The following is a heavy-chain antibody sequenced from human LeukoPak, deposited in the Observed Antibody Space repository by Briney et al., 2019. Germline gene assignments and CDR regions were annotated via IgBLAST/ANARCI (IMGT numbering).Heavy chain of an antibody. CDR3: ARGSPSSPEADY. Sequence: ASVKVSCKASGYTFTSYEINWVRQATGQGLEWMGWMNPNSGNTGYAQKFQGRVTMTRNTSISTAYMELSSLRSEDTAVYYCARGSPSSPEADYWGQGTLVTVSS. CDR2: MNPNSGNT. J-gene: IGHJ4*02. V-gene: IGHV1-8*01. CDR1: GYTFTSYE. D-gene: IGHD6-13*01.